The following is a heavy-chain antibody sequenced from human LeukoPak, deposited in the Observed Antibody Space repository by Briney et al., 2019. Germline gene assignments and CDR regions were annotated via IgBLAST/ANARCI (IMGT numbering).Heavy chain of an antibody. J-gene: IGHJ4*02. CDR3: ARLWYYDSSGYYYFDY. D-gene: IGHD3-22*01. V-gene: IGHV5-51*01. CDR2: IYPGDSDT. CDR1: GYSFASYW. Sequence: GESLKISCKGSGYSFASYWIGWVRQMPGKGLEWMGIIYPGDSDTRYSPSFQGQVTISADKSLSTAYLQWSSLKASDTAMYYCARLWYYDSSGYYYFDYWGQGTLVTVSS.